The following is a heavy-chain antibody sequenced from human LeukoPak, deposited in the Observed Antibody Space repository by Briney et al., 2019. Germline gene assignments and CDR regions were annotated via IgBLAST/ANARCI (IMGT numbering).Heavy chain of an antibody. V-gene: IGHV4-34*01. CDR2: INHSGST. Sequence: SETLSLTCAVYGGSSSGYYWSWIRQPPGKGLEWIGEINHSGSTNYNPSLKSRVTISVDTSKNQFSLKLSSVTAADTAVYYCARGGGAAAGPLDYWGQGTLVTVSS. CDR1: GGSSSGYY. D-gene: IGHD6-13*01. J-gene: IGHJ4*02. CDR3: ARGGGAAAGPLDY.